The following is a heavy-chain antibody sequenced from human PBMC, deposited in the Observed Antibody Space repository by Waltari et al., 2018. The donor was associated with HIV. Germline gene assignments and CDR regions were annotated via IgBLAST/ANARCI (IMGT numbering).Heavy chain of an antibody. J-gene: IGHJ4*02. CDR2: ITYDGNA. V-gene: IGHV4-34*02. Sequence: QVRLEQWGAGVLQPSETLSLTCAVKDGYLRDHHWMWMRKFPGQGLEWLGEITYDGNANYNPSLKSRLHVSLHIGNSQFCLKLTSVTAADSAAYYCARARLLNFDPYYFDVWGQGTLVTVSS. CDR3: ARARLLNFDPYYFDV. CDR1: DGYLRDHH. D-gene: IGHD2-21*01.